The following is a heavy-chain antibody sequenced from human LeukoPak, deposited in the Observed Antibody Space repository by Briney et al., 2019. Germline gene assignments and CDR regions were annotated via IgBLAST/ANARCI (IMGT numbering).Heavy chain of an antibody. CDR3: ARHAASPHFGQLLRGRFFDL. Sequence: SETLSLTCAVYGGSFSGYYWTWIRQPPGKGLEWVGEINHTGGTNYNPSLKRRVTISVDTSNNHFSLKLSSVTTAATSVYYCARHAASPHFGQLLRGRFFDLWGRGTLVTVSS. J-gene: IGHJ2*01. V-gene: IGHV4-34*01. D-gene: IGHD3-10*01. CDR2: INHTGGT. CDR1: GGSFSGYY.